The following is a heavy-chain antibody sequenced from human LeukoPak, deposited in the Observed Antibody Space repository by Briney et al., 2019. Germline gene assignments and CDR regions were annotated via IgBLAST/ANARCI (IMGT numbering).Heavy chain of an antibody. D-gene: IGHD3-10*01. J-gene: IGHJ4*02. CDR2: IWYDGSNK. Sequence: PGGSLRLSCAASGFTFSSSGMHWVRQGPGKGLEWVAVIWYDGSNKYYADSVKGRFTISRDNYKNTLYLQMNSLRAEDTAVYYCARPQKGSGSNRPDYLDYWGQGTLVTVPS. CDR3: ARPQKGSGSNRPDYLDY. CDR1: GFTFSSSG. V-gene: IGHV3-33*01.